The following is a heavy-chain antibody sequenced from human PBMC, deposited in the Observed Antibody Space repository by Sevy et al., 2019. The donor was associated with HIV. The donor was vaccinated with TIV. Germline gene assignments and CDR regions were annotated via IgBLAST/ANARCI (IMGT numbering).Heavy chain of an antibody. CDR1: GFTFSTYW. CDR2: INSDGSST. D-gene: IGHD4-17*01. J-gene: IGHJ5*02. CDR3: ALLYGDYGA. V-gene: IGHV3-74*01. Sequence: GGSLRLSCAASGFTFSTYWMYWVRQPPGKGLVWVSRINSDGSSTSYADSLKGRFTISRDNAKNMVYLQMNSLRAEDTAVYYCALLYGDYGAWGQGTLVTVSS.